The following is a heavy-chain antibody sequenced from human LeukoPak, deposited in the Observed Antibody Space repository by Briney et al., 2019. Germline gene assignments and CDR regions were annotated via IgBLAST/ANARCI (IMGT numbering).Heavy chain of an antibody. D-gene: IGHD6-19*01. J-gene: IGHJ3*02. V-gene: IGHV1-18*01. CDR1: GYTFTSYG. Sequence: ASVKVSFKASGYTFTSYGISWVRQAPGQGLEWMGWISAYNGNTNYAQKLQGRVTMTTDTSTSTAYMELRSLRSDDTAVYYCARVLLSSSGWYEAFDIWGQGTMVTVSS. CDR2: ISAYNGNT. CDR3: ARVLLSSSGWYEAFDI.